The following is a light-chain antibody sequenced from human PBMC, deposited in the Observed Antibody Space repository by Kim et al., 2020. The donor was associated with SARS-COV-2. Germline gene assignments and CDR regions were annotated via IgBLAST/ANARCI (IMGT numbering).Light chain of an antibody. CDR3: QQYGSSPRT. V-gene: IGKV3-20*01. CDR2: GAS. CDR1: QSVSSSY. J-gene: IGKJ1*01. Sequence: SPGERATRSCRASQSVSSSYLAWYQQKPGQAPRHLIYGASSRATGIPDRFSGSGSGTDFTLTISRLEPEDFAVYYCQQYGSSPRTFGQGTKVDIK.